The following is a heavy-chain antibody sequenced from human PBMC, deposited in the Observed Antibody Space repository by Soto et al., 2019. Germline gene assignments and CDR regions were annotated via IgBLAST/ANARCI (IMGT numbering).Heavy chain of an antibody. D-gene: IGHD2-2*01. V-gene: IGHV5-51*01. CDR2: INPPDSNT. Sequence: PGEALQNSMHGSGARYYFSNYLIGWVRQMPVKVLEWVGIINPPDSNTIYSPSFQGQVTISAEKSIDNAYLQWSSLKASDTALYFCAIRGLTFVSAVLDYFVFWGQRIFVT. CDR1: GARYYFSNYL. CDR3: AIRGLTFVSAVLDYFVF. J-gene: IGHJ4*02.